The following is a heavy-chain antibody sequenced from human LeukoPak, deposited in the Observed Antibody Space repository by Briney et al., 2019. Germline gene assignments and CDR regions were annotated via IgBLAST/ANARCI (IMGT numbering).Heavy chain of an antibody. Sequence: TSETLSLTCAVYGESFSGYYWSWIRQPPGKGLEWIGEINHSGSTNYNPSLKSRVTISVDTSKNQFSLKLSSVAAADTAVYYCARGGGSSWYEEAFDIWGQGTMVTVSS. CDR1: GESFSGYY. V-gene: IGHV4-34*01. CDR2: INHSGST. D-gene: IGHD6-13*01. J-gene: IGHJ3*02. CDR3: ARGGGSSWYEEAFDI.